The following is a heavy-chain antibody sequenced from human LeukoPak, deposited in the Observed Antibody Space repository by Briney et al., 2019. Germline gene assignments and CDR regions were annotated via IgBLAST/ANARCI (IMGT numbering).Heavy chain of an antibody. J-gene: IGHJ5*02. V-gene: IGHV3-21*06. Sequence: GWSLTLSCAASGFTFSSYRMHWVRQAPGKGLAWVSSISSSSTNIYYADSVKGRFTISRDHAKNSMYLQMNSRRAEDTAVYYCARVYSSVWYFDPWGQGTLVTVSS. CDR1: GFTFSSYR. CDR3: ARVYSSVWYFDP. CDR2: ISSSSTNI. D-gene: IGHD6-19*01.